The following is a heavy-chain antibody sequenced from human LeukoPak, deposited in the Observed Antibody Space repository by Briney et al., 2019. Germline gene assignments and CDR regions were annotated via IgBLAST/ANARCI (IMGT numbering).Heavy chain of an antibody. J-gene: IGHJ6*03. CDR3: AKNGFTRLGGTAMVKRGYYYYYYMDV. CDR1: GFTFDDYA. Sequence: GGSLRLSCAASGFTFDDYAMHWVRQAPGKGLEWVSLISWDGGSTYYADSVKGRFTISRDNSKNSLYLQMNSLRAEDTALYYCAKNGFTRLGGTAMVKRGYYYYYYMDVWGKGTTVTVSS. D-gene: IGHD5-18*01. V-gene: IGHV3-43D*03. CDR2: ISWDGGST.